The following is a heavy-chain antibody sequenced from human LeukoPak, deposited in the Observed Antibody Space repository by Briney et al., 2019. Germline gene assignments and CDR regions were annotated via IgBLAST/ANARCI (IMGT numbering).Heavy chain of an antibody. J-gene: IGHJ4*02. D-gene: IGHD6-13*01. V-gene: IGHV1-2*02. CDR2: INPNSGGT. CDR3: ARGVSVAAAGLIDY. CDR1: GYTFTGYY. Sequence: ASVKVSCKASGYTFTGYYMHWVRQAPGQGLEWMGWINPNSGGTNYAQKFQGRVTMTRDTSISTAYMELSRLSSDDTAVYYCARGVSVAAAGLIDYWGQGTLVTVSS.